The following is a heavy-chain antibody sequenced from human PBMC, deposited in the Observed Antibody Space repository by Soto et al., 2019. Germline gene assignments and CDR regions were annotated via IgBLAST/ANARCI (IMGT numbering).Heavy chain of an antibody. D-gene: IGHD1-26*01. V-gene: IGHV1-8*01. CDR1: GYTFTSYD. J-gene: IGHJ4*02. CDR3: VRAIRDQLLSDY. CDR2: MNPNSANR. Sequence: QVQLVQSGAEVRKAGASVKVSCKASGYTFTSYDIGWVRQATGQGLEWMVWMNPNSANRGYAQKFQGRVTMTGDTSISTAYMELNSLTSEDTAVYYCVRAIRDQLLSDYWGQGTLVTVSS.